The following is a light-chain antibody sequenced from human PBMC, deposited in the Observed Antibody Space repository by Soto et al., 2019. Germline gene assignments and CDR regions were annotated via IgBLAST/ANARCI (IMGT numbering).Light chain of an antibody. CDR1: QYINNY. V-gene: IGKV1-39*01. CDR2: AEY. CDR3: QQSYSTPPYT. J-gene: IGKJ2*01. Sequence: DIQMTQSPSSLSTSVGDRVTITCRASQYINNYLNWYQQKPGKAPKLLIFAEYNLQSGVPSRFSGSGSGTDFTLTISSLQPEDFATYYYQQSYSTPPYTFGQGTKL.